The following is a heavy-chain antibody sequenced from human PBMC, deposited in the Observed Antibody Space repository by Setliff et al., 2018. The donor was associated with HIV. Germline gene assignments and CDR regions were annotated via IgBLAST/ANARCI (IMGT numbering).Heavy chain of an antibody. Sequence: SETLSLTCAVYGGSFSDYSWNWVRQPPGKGLEWIGEINHSGTTNYNPSLRSRVTISIDTSKNQFFLTLTSVTAADSARYFCARGRDSSTWYFSHFYYYYYMDVWSRGTTVTVSS. D-gene: IGHD2-2*01. J-gene: IGHJ6*03. CDR1: GGSFSDYS. CDR2: INHSGTT. V-gene: IGHV4-34*10. CDR3: ARGRDSSTWYFSHFYYYYYMDV.